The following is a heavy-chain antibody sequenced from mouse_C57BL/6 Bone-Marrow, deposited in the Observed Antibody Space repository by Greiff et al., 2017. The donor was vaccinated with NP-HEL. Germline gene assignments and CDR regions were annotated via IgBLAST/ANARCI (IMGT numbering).Heavy chain of an antibody. CDR1: GFTFSSYA. CDR3: AREEGYGNYEDYAMDD. D-gene: IGHD2-1*01. J-gene: IGHJ4*01. Sequence: EVHLVASGGGLVKPGGSLKLSCAASGFTFSSYAMSWVRQTPEKRLEWVATISDGGSYTYYPANVKGRFTISRDNAKNHLYLQMSQLKSEDTAMYYCAREEGYGNYEDYAMDDWGQGTSVTVSS. V-gene: IGHV5-4*01. CDR2: ISDGGSYT.